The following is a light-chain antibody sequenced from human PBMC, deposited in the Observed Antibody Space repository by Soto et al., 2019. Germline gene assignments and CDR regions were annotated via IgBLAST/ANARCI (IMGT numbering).Light chain of an antibody. CDR1: SSNIGNNA. CDR2: SDD. J-gene: IGLJ3*02. Sequence: QSVLTQPPSVSAAPRQRVTISCSGSSSNIGNNAVNWYQQLPGKAPKLLIYSDDLLPSGVSDRFSGSKSGTSASLAISGLQSEDEAVYYCAAWDDRLREVFGGGTKLTVL. CDR3: AAWDDRLREV. V-gene: IGLV1-36*01.